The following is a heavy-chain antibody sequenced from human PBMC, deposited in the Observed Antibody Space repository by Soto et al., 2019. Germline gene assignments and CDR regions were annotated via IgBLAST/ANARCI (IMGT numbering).Heavy chain of an antibody. CDR3: ARDPPRFHFDY. J-gene: IGHJ4*02. V-gene: IGHV3-48*02. CDR1: GFTFSHYN. Sequence: VQLVESGGGLVQPGGSLRLSCAASGFTFSHYNMNWVRQAPGKGLEWISYSSSTNTVYYADSVKGRFTISRDNAKNSLYLHMNSLRDEDTAVYYCARDPPRFHFDYWGQGALVTVSS. CDR2: SSSTNTV. D-gene: IGHD3-10*01.